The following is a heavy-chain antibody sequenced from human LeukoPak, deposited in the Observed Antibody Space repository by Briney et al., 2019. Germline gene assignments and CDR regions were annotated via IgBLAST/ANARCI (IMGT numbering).Heavy chain of an antibody. CDR2: INPNNGGT. CDR3: ARDPYGYSSGWYDY. V-gene: IGHV1-2*04. D-gene: IGHD6-19*01. J-gene: IGHJ4*02. CDR1: GYTFTGYY. Sequence: ASVKVSCKASGYTFTGYYMHWVRQAPGQGLEWMGWINPNNGGTNYAQKFQGWVTMTRDTSISTAYMELSRLRSDDTAVYYCARDPYGYSSGWYDYWGQGTLVTVSS.